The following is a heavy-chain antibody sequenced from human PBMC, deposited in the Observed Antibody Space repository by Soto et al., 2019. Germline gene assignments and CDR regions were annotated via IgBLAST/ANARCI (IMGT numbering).Heavy chain of an antibody. CDR3: ARDATLRY. CDR2: IYYSGST. Sequence: NPSETLSLTCTVSGGSMDGFYWNWIRQPPGKGLEWIGYIYYSGSTNYNPSLKSRVTISIDMSKNQFSLNLTSVTAADTAVYYCARDATLRYWGQGTRVTVSS. CDR1: GGSMDGFY. J-gene: IGHJ4*02. D-gene: IGHD2-15*01. V-gene: IGHV4-59*01.